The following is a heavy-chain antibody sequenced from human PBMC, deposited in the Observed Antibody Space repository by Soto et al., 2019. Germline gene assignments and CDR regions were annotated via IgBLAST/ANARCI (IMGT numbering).Heavy chain of an antibody. CDR2: ISWDGGST. V-gene: IGHV3-43*01. CDR3: TKDSIGAADYYYYGMDV. Sequence: PGGSLRLSCAASGFTFDDYTMHWVRQAPGKGLEWVSLISWDGGSTYYADSVKGRFTISRDNSKNSLYLQMNSLRTEDTALYYCTKDSIGAADYYYYGMDVWGQGTTVTVSS. D-gene: IGHD6-13*01. J-gene: IGHJ6*02. CDR1: GFTFDDYT.